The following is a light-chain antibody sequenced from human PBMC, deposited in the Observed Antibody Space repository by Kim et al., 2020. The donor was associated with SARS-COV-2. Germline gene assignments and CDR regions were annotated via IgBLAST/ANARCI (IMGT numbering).Light chain of an antibody. CDR2: SNN. Sequence: GERVTISGSGSSSNNGSNTVNWYQQLPGTAPKLLIYSNNQRPSGVPDRFSGSKSGTSASLAISGLQFEDEADYYCAAWDDSLNGVVFGGGTQLTVL. CDR1: SSNNGSNT. J-gene: IGLJ2*01. CDR3: AAWDDSLNGVV. V-gene: IGLV1-44*01.